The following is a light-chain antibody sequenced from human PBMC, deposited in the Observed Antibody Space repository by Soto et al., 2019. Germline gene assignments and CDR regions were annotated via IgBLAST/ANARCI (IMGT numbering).Light chain of an antibody. CDR3: QQYNNWPET. J-gene: IGKJ1*01. CDR1: QSVSSN. CDR2: DAS. V-gene: IGKV3-15*01. Sequence: EIVMTQSPATLSVSPGERATLSCRASQSVSSNLAWYQQKPGQAPRLLIYDASTRATGIPATFSGSGSGTDFTLTISSLQFEDFAVYYCQQYNNWPETFGQGTKVEIK.